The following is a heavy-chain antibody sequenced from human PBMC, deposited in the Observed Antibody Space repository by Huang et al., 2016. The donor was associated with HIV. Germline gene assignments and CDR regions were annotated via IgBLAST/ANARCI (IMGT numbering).Heavy chain of an antibody. CDR1: GGPFRSYS. V-gene: IGHV1-69*13. CDR3: ARGSLEYSVSSSLDY. J-gene: IGHJ4*02. Sequence: QVQLLQSGAEVKKPGSSVKVSCKASGGPFRSYSIAWVRQAPGQGLGWMESLLLVFESPNYAQKWQGRGRVTADESTSTVYMELRDLRPDDTAVYFCARGSLEYSVSSSLDYWGQGTHVTVSS. D-gene: IGHD4-4*01. CDR2: LLLVFESP.